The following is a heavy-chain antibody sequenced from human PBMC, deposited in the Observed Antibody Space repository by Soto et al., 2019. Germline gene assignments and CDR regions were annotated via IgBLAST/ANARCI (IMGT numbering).Heavy chain of an antibody. D-gene: IGHD6-19*01. CDR2: IIPIFGTA. CDR1: GGTFSSYA. V-gene: IGHV1-69*01. Sequence: QVQLVQSGAEVNKPGSSVKFSCKASGGTFSSYAIIWVRQAPGQGLEWMGGIIPIFGTANYAQNFQGRVTIAADESTNTAYMELSSLRSEDTAVYYCARDLGSGWYNYWGQGPLVTVSS. CDR3: ARDLGSGWYNY. J-gene: IGHJ4*02.